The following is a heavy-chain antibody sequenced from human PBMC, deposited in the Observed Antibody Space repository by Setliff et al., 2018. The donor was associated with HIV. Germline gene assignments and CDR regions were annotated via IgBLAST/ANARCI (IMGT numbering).Heavy chain of an antibody. CDR2: IHYRGST. Sequence: SETLSLTCIVSGDSFTDNYWTWIRQPPGKGLEWIGYIHYRGSTNYHPSLRGRVTISVDTSRNQFSLKLNSVTVADTAMYYCARITGRPYFHGSKSYIRWFDPWGQGTLVTVSS. V-gene: IGHV4-59*01. D-gene: IGHD3-10*01. CDR1: GDSFTDNY. J-gene: IGHJ5*02. CDR3: ARITGRPYFHGSKSYIRWFDP.